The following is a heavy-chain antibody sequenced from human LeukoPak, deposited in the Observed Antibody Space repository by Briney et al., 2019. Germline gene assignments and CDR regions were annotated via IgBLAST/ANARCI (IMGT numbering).Heavy chain of an antibody. V-gene: IGHV5-51*01. D-gene: IGHD6-19*01. CDR2: IYPGDSDT. CDR1: GYTFTSYW. CDR3: ARLRYSSGWYPFDY. Sequence: VESLKISCKGSGYTFTSYWIGWVRQMPGKGLEWMGIIYPGDSDTRYSPSFQGQVTISADKSISTAYLQWSSLKASDTAMYYCARLRYSSGWYPFDYWGQGTLVTVSS. J-gene: IGHJ4*02.